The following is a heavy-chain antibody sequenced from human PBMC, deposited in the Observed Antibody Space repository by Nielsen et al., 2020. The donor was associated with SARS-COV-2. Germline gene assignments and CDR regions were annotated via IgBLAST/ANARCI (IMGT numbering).Heavy chain of an antibody. CDR3: ASAVRGVIIRSLTYFDY. V-gene: IGHV4-31*03. CDR1: GGSISSGGYY. Sequence: LRLSCTVSGGSISSGGYYWSWIRQHPGKGLEWIGYIYYSGSTYYNPSLKSRVTISVDTSKNQFSLKLSSVTAADTAVYYCASAVRGVIIRSLTYFDYWGQGTLVTVSS. J-gene: IGHJ4*02. D-gene: IGHD3-10*01. CDR2: IYYSGST.